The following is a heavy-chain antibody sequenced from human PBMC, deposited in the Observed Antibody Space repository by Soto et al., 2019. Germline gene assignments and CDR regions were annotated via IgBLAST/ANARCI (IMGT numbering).Heavy chain of an antibody. D-gene: IGHD3-10*01. CDR1: GYTFTSYY. V-gene: IGHV1-69*13. CDR2: IIPIFGTA. Sequence: ASVKVSCKASGYTFTSYYMHWVRQAPGQGLEWMGGIIPIFGTANYAQKFQGRVTITADESTSTAYMELSSLRSEDTAVYYCARVAKSGDYFDYWGQGTLVTVSS. J-gene: IGHJ4*02. CDR3: ARVAKSGDYFDY.